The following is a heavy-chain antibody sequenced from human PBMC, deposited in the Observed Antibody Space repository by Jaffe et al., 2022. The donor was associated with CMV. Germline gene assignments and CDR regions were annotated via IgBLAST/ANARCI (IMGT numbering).Heavy chain of an antibody. Sequence: EVQLVESGGGLVQPGRSLRLSCAASGFTFDGYAMHWVRQAPGKGLEWVSGISWNSGNIVYANSVKGRFIISRDNAKNSLYLQMNSLRAEDTALYYCAKGGSGWSSFDYWGQGILVTVSS. CDR1: GFTFDGYA. J-gene: IGHJ4*02. CDR3: AKGGSGWSSFDY. V-gene: IGHV3-9*01. CDR2: ISWNSGNI. D-gene: IGHD6-19*01.